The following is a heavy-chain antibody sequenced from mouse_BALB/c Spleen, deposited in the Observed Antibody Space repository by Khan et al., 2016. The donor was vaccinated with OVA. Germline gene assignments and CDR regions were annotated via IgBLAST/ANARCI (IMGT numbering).Heavy chain of an antibody. J-gene: IGHJ4*01. CDR3: ARAYYANYREAMDY. Sequence: VQLKESGPGLVAPSQSLSITCTVPGFSLTGYGVNWVRQPPGKGLEWLGMIWGDGSTDYNSGIKSRLSITKDNSKSQVFLKMNSLQTDDTARYYCARAYYANYREAMDYWGQGNSVTVSS. CDR1: GFSLTGYG. V-gene: IGHV2-6-7*01. D-gene: IGHD2-10*01. CDR2: IWGDGST.